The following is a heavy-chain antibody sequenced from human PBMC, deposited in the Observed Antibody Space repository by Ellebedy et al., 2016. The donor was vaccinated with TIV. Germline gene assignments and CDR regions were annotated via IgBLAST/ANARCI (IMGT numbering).Heavy chain of an antibody. J-gene: IGHJ6*02. Sequence: GGSLRLXCAASGFSFRDYGMHWVRQAPGKGLEWVAIIWYDGSNQDYVDHVKGRFTISRDNSKNTLYLQMNSLRAEDTAVYYCARAVDSGRDMDVWGQGTTVIVSS. V-gene: IGHV3-33*01. CDR1: GFSFRDYG. CDR2: IWYDGSNQ. D-gene: IGHD1-26*01. CDR3: ARAVDSGRDMDV.